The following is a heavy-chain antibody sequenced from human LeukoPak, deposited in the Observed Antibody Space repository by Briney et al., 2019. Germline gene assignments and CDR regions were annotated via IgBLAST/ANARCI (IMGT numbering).Heavy chain of an antibody. J-gene: IGHJ4*02. V-gene: IGHV3-23*01. CDR1: GFTFSSYA. D-gene: IGHD2-15*01. CDR2: ISGSGGST. CDR3: AKETLGCSGGSCYFAPDY. Sequence: SGGSLRLSCAASGFTFSSYAMSWVRQAPGKGLEWVSAISGSGGSTYYADSVKGRFTISRDNSKNTLYLQMNRLRAEDTAVYYCAKETLGCSGGSCYFAPDYWGQGTLFTASS.